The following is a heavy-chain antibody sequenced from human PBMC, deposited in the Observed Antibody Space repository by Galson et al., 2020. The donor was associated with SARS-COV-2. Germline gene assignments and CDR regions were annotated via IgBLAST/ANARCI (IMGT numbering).Heavy chain of an antibody. Sequence: PGGSLRLSCAASGFSFADYAMHWVRQAPGKGLEWVSGITWSSDTRDYADSVRGRFTISRDNAKNSLYLQMKSLRVEDTAFYYCARDIRPYSNGLYFYGMDVWGQGTTVTVPS. D-gene: IGHD4-4*01. V-gene: IGHV3-9*01. J-gene: IGHJ6*02. CDR3: ARDIRPYSNGLYFYGMDV. CDR1: GFSFADYA. CDR2: ITWSSDTR.